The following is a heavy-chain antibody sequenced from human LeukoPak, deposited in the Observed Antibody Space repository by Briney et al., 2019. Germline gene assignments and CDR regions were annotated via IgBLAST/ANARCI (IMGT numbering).Heavy chain of an antibody. J-gene: IGHJ2*01. D-gene: IGHD3-10*01. Sequence: SETLSLTCTVSGGSISGYYWSWIRQPPGKGLEWIGYIFYSGSTNYNPSLKNRVTISVDTSKNQFSLKLSSVTAADTAVYFCARVYYGRTYDYWYFDLWGRGTLVTVSS. V-gene: IGHV4-59*01. CDR3: ARVYYGRTYDYWYFDL. CDR1: GGSISGYY. CDR2: IFYSGST.